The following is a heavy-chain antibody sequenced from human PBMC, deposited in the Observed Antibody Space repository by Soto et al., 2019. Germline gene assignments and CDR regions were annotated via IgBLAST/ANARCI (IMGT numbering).Heavy chain of an antibody. D-gene: IGHD3-10*01. J-gene: IGHJ6*02. V-gene: IGHV3-30*03. CDR2: ISYDGSNK. CDR3: ARGFGSGSLYGMDV. Sequence: QVQLVESGGGVVQPGRSLRLSCAASGFTFSSYDMHWVRQAPGKGLEWVVVISYDGSNKYYADSVKGRFTISRDNSQNTLYLQMNSLRTEDTTVYYCARGFGSGSLYGMDVWGQGTTVTVSS. CDR1: GFTFSSYD.